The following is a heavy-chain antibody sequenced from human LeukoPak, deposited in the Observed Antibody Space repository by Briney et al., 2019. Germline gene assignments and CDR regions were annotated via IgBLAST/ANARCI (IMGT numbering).Heavy chain of an antibody. J-gene: IGHJ4*02. Sequence: SETLSLTCADYGGSFSGYYWSWIRQPPGKGLERIGEINHSGSTNYNPSLKSRVTISVDTSKNQFSLKLSSVTAADTAVYYCARGRGDYVWGSYRFFDYWGQGTLVTVSS. CDR1: GGSFSGYY. CDR3: ARGRGDYVWGSYRFFDY. D-gene: IGHD3-16*02. CDR2: INHSGST. V-gene: IGHV4-34*01.